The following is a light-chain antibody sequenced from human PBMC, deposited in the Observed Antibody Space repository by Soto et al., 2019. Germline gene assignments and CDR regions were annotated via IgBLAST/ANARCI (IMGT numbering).Light chain of an antibody. CDR2: DAS. Sequence: EIVLTQSPGTLSLSPGERATLSCRASQSVSSSFLAWYQQKPGQAPRLLIYDASIRATGIPDRFGGSGSGTDLTLTISRLEPEDFAVYYCQHYGGSPLTFGGGTKVDIK. J-gene: IGKJ4*01. CDR1: QSVSSSF. CDR3: QHYGGSPLT. V-gene: IGKV3-20*01.